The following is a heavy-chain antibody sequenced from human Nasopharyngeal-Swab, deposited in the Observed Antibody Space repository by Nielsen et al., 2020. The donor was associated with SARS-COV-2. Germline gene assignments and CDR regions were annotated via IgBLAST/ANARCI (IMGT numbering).Heavy chain of an antibody. V-gene: IGHV4-59*01. CDR2: IYYSGST. D-gene: IGHD3-22*01. Sequence: WIRQPPGKGLEWIGYIYYSGSTNYNPSPKSRVTISVDTSKNQFSLKLSSATAADTAVYYCARVGTYYYDSSGHLNYYYYYYMDVWGKGTTVTVSS. J-gene: IGHJ6*03. CDR3: ARVGTYYYDSSGHLNYYYYYYMDV.